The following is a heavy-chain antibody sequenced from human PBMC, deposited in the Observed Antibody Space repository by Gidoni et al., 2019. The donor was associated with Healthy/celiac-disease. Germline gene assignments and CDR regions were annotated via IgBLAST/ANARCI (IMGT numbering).Heavy chain of an antibody. V-gene: IGHV1-69*01. D-gene: IGHD2-2*01. CDR2: ILPIFGTA. J-gene: IGHJ5*02. CDR3: ARDRSVEVPAAMWFDP. CDR1: GGTFSTYA. Sequence: QVQLVQSGAEVKKPGSTVKVSCKDSGGTFSTYAISWVRQAPGQGLEWMGGILPIFGTATYAPKLQGRVTITADESTSPAYMELSSLRSEDTAVYYCARDRSVEVPAAMWFDPWGQGTLVTVSS.